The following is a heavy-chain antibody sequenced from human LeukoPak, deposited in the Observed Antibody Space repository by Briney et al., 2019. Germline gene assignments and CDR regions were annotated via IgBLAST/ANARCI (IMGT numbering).Heavy chain of an antibody. J-gene: IGHJ4*02. V-gene: IGHV4-39*01. CDR3: ATGGVTPIYVVVTATPHLFDY. D-gene: IGHD2-21*02. Sequence: PSETLSLTCTASGGSISSSSYYWGWIRQPPGKGLEWIGSIYYSGSTYYNPSLKSRVTISVDTSKNQFSLKLSSVTAADTAVYYCATGGVTPIYVVVTATPHLFDYWGQGTLVTVSS. CDR2: IYYSGST. CDR1: GGSISSSSYY.